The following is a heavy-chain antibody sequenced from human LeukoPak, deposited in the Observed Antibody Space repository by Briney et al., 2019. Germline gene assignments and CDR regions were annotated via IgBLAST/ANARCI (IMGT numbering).Heavy chain of an antibody. CDR3: ARIRGYYYYYMDV. CDR2: INHSGST. V-gene: IGHV4-34*01. J-gene: IGHJ6*03. CDR1: GGSFSGYN. Sequence: ASETLSLTCAVYGGSFSGYNWSWIRQPPGKGLEWIGEINHSGSTNYNPSLKSRVTISVDTSKNQLSLKLSSVTAADTAVYYCARIRGYYYYYMDVWGKGTTVTVSS.